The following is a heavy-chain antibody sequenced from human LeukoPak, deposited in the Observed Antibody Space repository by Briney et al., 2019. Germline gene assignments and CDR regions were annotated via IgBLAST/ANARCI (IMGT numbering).Heavy chain of an antibody. D-gene: IGHD1-26*01. CDR3: AKDRSIGTYYTFDS. J-gene: IGHJ4*02. Sequence: GGSLRLSCAASGFTFNNYAMSWVRQAPGKGLEWVSTVSGSGAIAYYTDSDKGRFTIARDNSKNTLYLQMSSLTAKDTAVYYCAKDRSIGTYYTFDSWGQGTLVTVSS. CDR2: VSGSGAIA. CDR1: GFTFNNYA. V-gene: IGHV3-23*01.